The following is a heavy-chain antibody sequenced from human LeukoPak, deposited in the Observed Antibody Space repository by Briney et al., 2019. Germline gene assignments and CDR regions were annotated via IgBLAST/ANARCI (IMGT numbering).Heavy chain of an antibody. Sequence: PGGSLRLSCAASGFTFRSYSVNWVRQAPGKGLEWVSSISSSSYIYYADSVKGRFTISRDNAKNSLYLQMNSLRAEDTAVYYCARDSYDSSGYNPVGFDPWGQGTLVTVSS. J-gene: IGHJ5*02. D-gene: IGHD3-22*01. CDR2: ISSSSYI. CDR1: GFTFRSYS. CDR3: ARDSYDSSGYNPVGFDP. V-gene: IGHV3-21*01.